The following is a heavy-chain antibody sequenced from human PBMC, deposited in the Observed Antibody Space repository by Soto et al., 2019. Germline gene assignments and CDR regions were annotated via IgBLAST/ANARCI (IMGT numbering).Heavy chain of an antibody. Sequence: ASVKVSCKASGYTFTSYGISWVRQAPGQGLEWMGWISAYNGNTKYAKKLQGRVTITRDTSGSTAYMELSSLRSDDTAIYYCVRVVAIPGYPDNWGQGTLVTVSS. D-gene: IGHD5-12*01. CDR3: VRVVAIPGYPDN. J-gene: IGHJ4*02. CDR1: GYTFTSYG. CDR2: ISAYNGNT. V-gene: IGHV1-18*01.